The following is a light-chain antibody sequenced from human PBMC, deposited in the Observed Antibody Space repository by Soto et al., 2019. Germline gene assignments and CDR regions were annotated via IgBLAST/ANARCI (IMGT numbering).Light chain of an antibody. Sequence: DIVMTQSPDSLAVSLGERATINCKSSQSVLYSSNNKNYLAWYQQKPGQPPKLLIYWASTRESGVPDRFSGSGSGTDFTVTISSLHAEDVAVYYCQQFYGSPLTFGQGTKVEI. J-gene: IGKJ1*01. CDR1: QSVLYSSNNKNY. CDR2: WAS. CDR3: QQFYGSPLT. V-gene: IGKV4-1*01.